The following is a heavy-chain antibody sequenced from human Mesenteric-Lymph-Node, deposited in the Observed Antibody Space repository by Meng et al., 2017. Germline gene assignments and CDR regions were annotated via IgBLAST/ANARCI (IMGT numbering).Heavy chain of an antibody. D-gene: IGHD4-17*01. CDR2: ISGHNADT. V-gene: IGHV1-18*01. Sequence: QVHLVQSGAEVKKPGASVKVSCKASGYTFTSYGISWVRQAPGQGLEWMGWISGHNADTNYAQKFQGRVTMTRDTSTSTVYMELRSLRSDDTSVYYCARDQVVENGDYDKPFDYWGQGTLVTVSS. CDR3: ARDQVVENGDYDKPFDY. CDR1: GYTFTSYG. J-gene: IGHJ4*02.